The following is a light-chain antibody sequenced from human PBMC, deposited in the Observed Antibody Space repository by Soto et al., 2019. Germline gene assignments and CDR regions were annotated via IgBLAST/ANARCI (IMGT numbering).Light chain of an antibody. Sequence: DIVMTQPPDSLAVSLGERATINCKSSQSVLYSSNNKNYLAWYQQKPGQPPKALIYWASTRESGGPDRFSGSGSGTDFTLTISSLQAEDVAVYYCQQYYTTPWTFGQGTKVDIK. J-gene: IGKJ1*01. CDR2: WAS. CDR3: QQYYTTPWT. V-gene: IGKV4-1*01. CDR1: QSVLYSSNNKNY.